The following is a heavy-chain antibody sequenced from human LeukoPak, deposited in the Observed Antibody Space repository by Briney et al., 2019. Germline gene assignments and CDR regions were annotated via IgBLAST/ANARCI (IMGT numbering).Heavy chain of an antibody. CDR1: GGSISSYY. Sequence: PSETLSLTCTVSGGSISSYYWSWIRQPPGKGLEWIGYIYYSGSTNYNPSLKSRVTISVDTSKNQFSLKLSSVTAADTAVYYCASASGTRVVVAATRFDYWGQGTLVTVSS. J-gene: IGHJ4*02. CDR3: ASASGTRVVVAATRFDY. D-gene: IGHD2-15*01. V-gene: IGHV4-59*08. CDR2: IYYSGST.